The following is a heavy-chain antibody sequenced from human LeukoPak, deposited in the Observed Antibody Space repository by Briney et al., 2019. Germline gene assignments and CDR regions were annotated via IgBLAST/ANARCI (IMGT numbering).Heavy chain of an antibody. CDR3: ATDSDVAQVGY. CDR2: INPNSGGT. D-gene: IGHD2-15*01. CDR1: GYTFTGYY. Sequence: ASEKVSCKASGYTFTGYYMHWVRQAPGQGLEWMGWINPNSGGTNYAQKFQGRVTMTEDTSTDTAYMELSSLRSEDTAVYYCATDSDVAQVGYWGQGTLVTVSS. V-gene: IGHV1-2*02. J-gene: IGHJ4*02.